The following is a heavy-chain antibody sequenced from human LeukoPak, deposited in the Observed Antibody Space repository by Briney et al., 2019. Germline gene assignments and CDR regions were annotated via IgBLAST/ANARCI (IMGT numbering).Heavy chain of an antibody. CDR3: ARDGGGEYQLLYYFDY. J-gene: IGHJ4*02. D-gene: IGHD2-2*01. CDR2: IKQDRSEK. V-gene: IGHV3-7*01. CDR1: GFTFSSYW. Sequence: PGGSLRLSCAASGFTFSSYWMSWVRQAPGKGLGWVANIKQDRSEKYYVDSVKGRFTISRDNAKNSLYLQMNSLRAEDTAVYYCARDGGGEYQLLYYFDYWGQGTLVNVSS.